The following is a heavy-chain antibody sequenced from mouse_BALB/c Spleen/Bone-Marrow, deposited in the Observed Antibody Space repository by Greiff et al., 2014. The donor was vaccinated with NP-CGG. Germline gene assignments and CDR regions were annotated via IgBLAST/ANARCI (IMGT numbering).Heavy chain of an antibody. CDR2: IYPGDFNT. Sequence: QVQLQQPGPELVKPGASVRISCKASGYTFTSFYIYWVRQRPGQGLEWIGWIYPGDFNTKYNEKFKGKATLTADKSSSTASMRLSSLTSEDSAVYFCARISQRAYDSMNYWGQGTSVTVSS. CDR1: GYTFTSFY. J-gene: IGHJ4*01. D-gene: IGHD2-4*01. V-gene: IGHV1S56*01. CDR3: ARISQRAYDSMNY.